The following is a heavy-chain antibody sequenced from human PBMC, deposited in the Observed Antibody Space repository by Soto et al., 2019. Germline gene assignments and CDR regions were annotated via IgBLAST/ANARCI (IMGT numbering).Heavy chain of an antibody. V-gene: IGHV4-31*03. D-gene: IGHD2-15*01. Sequence: PSETLSLTCTVSGGSISSGGYYWSWIRQHPGKGLEWIGYIYYSGSTYYNPSLKSRVTISVDTSKNQFSLKLSSVTAADTAVYYCARDHPCSGGSCYWFDPWGQGTLVTVSS. CDR3: ARDHPCSGGSCYWFDP. J-gene: IGHJ5*02. CDR2: IYYSGST. CDR1: GGSISSGGYY.